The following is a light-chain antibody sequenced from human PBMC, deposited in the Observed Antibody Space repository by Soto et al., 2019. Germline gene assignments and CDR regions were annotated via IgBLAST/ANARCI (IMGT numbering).Light chain of an antibody. CDR1: QSVSSN. Sequence: EVVMTQSPDTLSVSPGERATLSCRASQSVSSNLAWYQQKLGQAPTLLIYGASTRATGISAKFSGSGSGTELTLTISSLKSEDFAMYYCQQYNNWPRTFGQGTKVDIK. CDR2: GAS. J-gene: IGKJ1*01. V-gene: IGKV3-15*01. CDR3: QQYNNWPRT.